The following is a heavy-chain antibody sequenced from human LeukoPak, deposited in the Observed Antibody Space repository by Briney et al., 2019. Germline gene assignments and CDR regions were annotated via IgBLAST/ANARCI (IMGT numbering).Heavy chain of an antibody. J-gene: IGHJ3*02. Sequence: PSETLSLTCTVSGGSISSYYWSWIRQPPGKGLEWIGYIYYSGSTNYNPSLKSRVTISVDTPKNQFSLKLSSVTAADTAVYYCARGPKDWSLGRADAFDTWGQGTMVTVSS. CDR3: ARGPKDWSLGRADAFDT. CDR1: GGSISSYY. CDR2: IYYSGST. V-gene: IGHV4-59*01. D-gene: IGHD3/OR15-3a*01.